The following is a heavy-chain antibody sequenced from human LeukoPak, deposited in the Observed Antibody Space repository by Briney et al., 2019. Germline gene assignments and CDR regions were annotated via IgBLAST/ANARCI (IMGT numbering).Heavy chain of an antibody. CDR2: IGTVDDT. CDR3: ARGPRFGSGTYFPFDY. V-gene: IGHV3-13*01. J-gene: IGHJ4*02. CDR1: GFTFSTHD. D-gene: IGHD3-10*01. Sequence: GGSLRLSCAASGFTFSTHDMHWVRQVIGKGLECVSSIGTVDDTYYPDSVKSRFTISRENAKNSLYLQMNSLRAGDTAVYYCARGPRFGSGTYFPFDYWGQGTLVTVSS.